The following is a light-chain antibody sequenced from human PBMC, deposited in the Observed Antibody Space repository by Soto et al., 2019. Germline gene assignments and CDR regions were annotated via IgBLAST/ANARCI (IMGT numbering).Light chain of an antibody. J-gene: IGKJ1*01. CDR2: DAS. Sequence: DIQMTQSPSTLSASVGDRVTITCRASQRMSGFLAWYQQKPGKAPQLLISDASSLESGVPSRFSGAGSGTAFTLTISSLQPEDFATYYCQHYSSNSGTFGPGTKVEIK. CDR3: QHYSSNSGT. V-gene: IGKV1-5*01. CDR1: QRMSGF.